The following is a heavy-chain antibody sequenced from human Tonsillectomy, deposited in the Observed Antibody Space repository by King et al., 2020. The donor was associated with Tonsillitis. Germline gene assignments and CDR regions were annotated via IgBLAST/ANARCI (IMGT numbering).Heavy chain of an antibody. D-gene: IGHD5/OR15-5a*01. Sequence: VQLVESGGGLVQPGGSLRLSCVASGFCFRGNSIKWVRPAAGKGLEWISYLHCNLRNILYADSMKGRCTISRDNARNTLFLQMDSLRAEDTALYYCVRGLHWAFDFWGQGTLVTVSS. CDR1: GFCFRGNS. CDR3: VRGLHWAFDF. V-gene: IGHV3-48*01. CDR2: LHCNLRNI. J-gene: IGHJ4*02.